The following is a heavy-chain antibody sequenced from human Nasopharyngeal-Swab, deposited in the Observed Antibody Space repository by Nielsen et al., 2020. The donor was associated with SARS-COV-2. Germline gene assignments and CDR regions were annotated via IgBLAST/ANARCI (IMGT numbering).Heavy chain of an antibody. D-gene: IGHD3-10*01. CDR1: GGTFSSYA. V-gene: IGHV1-69*06. CDR2: IIPIFGTA. J-gene: IGHJ4*02. CDR3: AREHYYGSGSFDY. Sequence: SVKVSCKAPGGTFSSYAISWVRQAPGQGLEWMGGIIPIFGTANYAQKFQGRVTITADKSTSTAYMELSSLRSEDTAVYYCAREHYYGSGSFDYWGQGTLVTVSS.